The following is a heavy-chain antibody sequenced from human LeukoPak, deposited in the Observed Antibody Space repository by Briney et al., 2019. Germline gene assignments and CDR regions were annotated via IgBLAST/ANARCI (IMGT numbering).Heavy chain of an antibody. CDR3: ARLTYYYDSSGYCYPRRSCGMDV. J-gene: IGHJ6*02. Sequence: SETLSLTCAVYGGSFSGYYWSWIRQPPGKGLEWIGKINHSGSTNYNPSLKSRVTISVDASKNQFSLKLSSVTAADTAVYYCARLTYYYDSSGYCYPRRSCGMDVWGQGTTVTASS. CDR2: INHSGST. CDR1: GGSFSGYY. D-gene: IGHD3-22*01. V-gene: IGHV4-34*01.